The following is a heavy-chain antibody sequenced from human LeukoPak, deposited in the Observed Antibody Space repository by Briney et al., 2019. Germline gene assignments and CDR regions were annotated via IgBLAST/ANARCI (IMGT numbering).Heavy chain of an antibody. D-gene: IGHD1-26*01. CDR2: IWYDGSNE. V-gene: IGHV3-33*08. CDR3: ARPLVGDALDY. CDR1: GFTFSSYS. Sequence: GGSLRLSCAASGFTFSSYSMSWVRQAPGKGLEWVAVIWYDGSNEYYADSVKGRFTIFRDNSKNTLHLQMNSLRAEDTAVYYCARPLVGDALDYWGQGTLVTVSS. J-gene: IGHJ4*02.